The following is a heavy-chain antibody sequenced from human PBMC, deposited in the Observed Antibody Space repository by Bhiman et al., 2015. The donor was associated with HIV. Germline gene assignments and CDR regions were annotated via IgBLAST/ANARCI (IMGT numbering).Heavy chain of an antibody. J-gene: IGHJ4*02. CDR3: AKDRRELVITDFDY. Sequence: EVQLVESGGGLVQPGGSLRLSCAASGFTFSSYEMNWVRQAPGKGLEWVSYISVSGNTIYYADSVKGRFTISRDNAKSSVYLQMTSLRAEDTAVYYCAKDRRELVITDFDYWGQGTLVTVSS. D-gene: IGHD3-22*01. V-gene: IGHV3-48*03. CDR2: ISVSGNTI. CDR1: GFTFSSYE.